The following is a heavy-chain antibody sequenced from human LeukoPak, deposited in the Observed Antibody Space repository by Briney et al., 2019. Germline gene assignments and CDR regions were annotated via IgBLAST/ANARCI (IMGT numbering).Heavy chain of an antibody. D-gene: IGHD1-26*01. CDR1: GGSFSGYY. CDR2: INHSGST. Sequence: PSETLSLTCAVYGGSFSGYYWSWIRQPPGKGLEWIGEINHSGSTNYNPSLKSRVTISVDTSKNQFSLKLSSVTAADTAVYYCASLLPRDYWGQGTLVTVSS. V-gene: IGHV4-34*01. CDR3: ASLLPRDY. J-gene: IGHJ4*02.